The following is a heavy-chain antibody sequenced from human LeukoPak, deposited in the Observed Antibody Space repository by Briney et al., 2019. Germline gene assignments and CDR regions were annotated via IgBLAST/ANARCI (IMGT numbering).Heavy chain of an antibody. CDR1: RFTFSSYS. D-gene: IGHD3-3*01. V-gene: IGHV3-21*01. J-gene: IGHJ3*02. Sequence: GSLRLSCAASRFTFSSYSMNWVRQAPGKGLEWVSSISSSSSYIYYADSVKGRFTISRDNAKNSLYLQMNSLRAEDTAVYYCARESITIFGVVIGNAFDIWGQGTMVTVSS. CDR2: ISSSSSYI. CDR3: ARESITIFGVVIGNAFDI.